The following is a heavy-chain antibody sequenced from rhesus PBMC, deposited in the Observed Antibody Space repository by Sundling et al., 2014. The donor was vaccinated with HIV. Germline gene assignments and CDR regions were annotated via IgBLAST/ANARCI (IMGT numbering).Heavy chain of an antibody. D-gene: IGHD6-25*01. V-gene: IGHV4S9*01. CDR1: GGSISDYYY. J-gene: IGHJ2*01. CDR3: AREGKGSLGYYDL. Sequence: QVQLQESGPGLVKPSETLSLTCAVSGGSISDYYYWNWIRQPPGKGLEWIANIYGNSATTNYNPSLKSRVAISKDTSKNHFFLKLSSVTAADTAMYYCAREGKGSLGYYDLWGPGTPITISS. CDR2: IYGNSATT.